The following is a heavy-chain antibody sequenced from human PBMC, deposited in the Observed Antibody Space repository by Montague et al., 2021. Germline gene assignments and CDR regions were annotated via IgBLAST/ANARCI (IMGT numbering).Heavy chain of an antibody. CDR1: GDSVSTNNAA. CDR2: TYYRSTWYT. Sequence: CAISGDSVSTNNAAWNWIRESPSRGLGWLGRTYYRSTWYTDYAVSVKGRIAINPDTSKNQFSLQLNSVTPEDTAVYYCAREGVGDLLFSFDSWGQGALVTVSS. CDR3: AREGVGDLLFSFDS. D-gene: IGHD3-10*01. V-gene: IGHV6-1*01. J-gene: IGHJ4*02.